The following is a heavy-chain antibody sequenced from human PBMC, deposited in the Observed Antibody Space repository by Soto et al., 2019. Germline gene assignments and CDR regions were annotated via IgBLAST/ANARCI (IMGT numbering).Heavy chain of an antibody. V-gene: IGHV1-18*01. CDR2: ISAYNGNT. D-gene: IGHD6-13*01. Sequence: QVQLVQSGAEVKKPGASVKVSCKASGYTFTSYGISWVRQAPGQGLEWMGGISAYNGNTNYAQKLQGRVTMTTDTSTSTASMELRSRRSDDTAVYYCARESSSSCHDYWGQGTLVTVSS. CDR1: GYTFTSYG. CDR3: ARESSSSCHDY. J-gene: IGHJ4*02.